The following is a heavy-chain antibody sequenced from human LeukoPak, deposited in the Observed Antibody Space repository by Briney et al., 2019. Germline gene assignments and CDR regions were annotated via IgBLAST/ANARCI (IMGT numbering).Heavy chain of an antibody. CDR2: ISWNCGSI. CDR1: GFTFDDYA. J-gene: IGHJ4*02. V-gene: IGHV3-9*01. D-gene: IGHD3-10*01. Sequence: GGSLRLSCAASGFTFDDYAMHWVRQAPGKGLEWVSGISWNCGSIGYADSVKGRFTISRDNAKNSLYLQMNSLRAEDTALYYCAKAGYGSGSSYFDYWGQGTLVTVSS. CDR3: AKAGYGSGSSYFDY.